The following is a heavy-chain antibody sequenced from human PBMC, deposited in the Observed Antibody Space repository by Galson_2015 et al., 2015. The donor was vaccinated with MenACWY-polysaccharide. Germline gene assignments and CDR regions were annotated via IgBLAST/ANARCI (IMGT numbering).Heavy chain of an antibody. J-gene: IGHJ3*01. V-gene: IGHV3-33*01. CDR2: IQYDGSQK. Sequence: GMHWVRQAPGKGLAWVAVIQYDGSQKQYIDSVKGRFTISRDNSKNTLYLEMNSLRAEDTALYYCAREGSRIVFHAFDVWGQGTMVIVSS. CDR1: G. D-gene: IGHD3-10*02. CDR3: AREGSRIVFHAFDV.